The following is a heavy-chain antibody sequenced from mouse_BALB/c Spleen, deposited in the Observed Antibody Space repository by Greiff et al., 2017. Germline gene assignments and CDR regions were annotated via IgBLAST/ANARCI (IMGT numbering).Heavy chain of an antibody. CDR2: IYPYNGGT. CDR3: ARWLLRGNYAMDY. Sequence: EVQLQQSGPELVKPGASVKISCKASGYTFTDYNMHWVKQSHGKSLEWIGYIYPYNGGTGYNQKFKSKATLTVDNSSSTAYMELRSLTSEDSAVYYCARWLLRGNYAMDYWGQGTSVTVSS. J-gene: IGHJ4*01. V-gene: IGHV1S29*02. D-gene: IGHD2-3*01. CDR1: GYTFTDYN.